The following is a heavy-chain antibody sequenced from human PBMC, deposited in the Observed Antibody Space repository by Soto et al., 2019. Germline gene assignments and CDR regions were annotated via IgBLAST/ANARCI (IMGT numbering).Heavy chain of an antibody. CDR2: IMPIFRTP. D-gene: IGHD1-7*01. J-gene: IGHJ6*02. V-gene: IGHV1-69*13. CDR3: ARDKDRQQLGGNYSYMLDV. Sequence: QVQLEQSGAEVKKPGSSVKVSCKASGGTFSTSAISWVRQAPGQGLEWMGGIMPIFRTPDYAQKFQGRVTMTADASRRTAYMELSGLRSDDTAVYYCARDKDRQQLGGNYSYMLDVWGQGTTVTVSS. CDR1: GGTFSTSA.